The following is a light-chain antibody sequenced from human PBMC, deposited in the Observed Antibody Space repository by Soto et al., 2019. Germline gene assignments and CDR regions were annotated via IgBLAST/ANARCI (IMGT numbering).Light chain of an antibody. CDR2: SNN. CDR1: SSNIGSNT. Sequence: QSVLTQPPSASGTPGQRVTISCSGSSSNIGSNTVNWYQQLPGTAPKLLIYSNNQRPSGVPDRFSGSKSGTSASLAISGLQSEDEADYYCAAWDDSLNGPSCVFGGGTQLTVL. CDR3: AAWDDSLNGPSCV. J-gene: IGLJ2*01. V-gene: IGLV1-44*01.